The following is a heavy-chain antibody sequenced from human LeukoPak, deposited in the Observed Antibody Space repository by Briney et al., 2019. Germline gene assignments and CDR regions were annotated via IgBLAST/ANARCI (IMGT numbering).Heavy chain of an antibody. J-gene: IGHJ5*02. CDR1: GYTFTSYG. CDR3: ARASSSWSSNWFDP. Sequence: ASVKVSCKASGYTFTSYGISWVRQAPGQGLEWMGWISAYNGNTNYAQKLKGRVTMTTDTSTSTAYMELRSLRSDDTAVYYCARASSSWSSNWFDPWGQGTLVTVSS. D-gene: IGHD6-13*01. V-gene: IGHV1-18*01. CDR2: ISAYNGNT.